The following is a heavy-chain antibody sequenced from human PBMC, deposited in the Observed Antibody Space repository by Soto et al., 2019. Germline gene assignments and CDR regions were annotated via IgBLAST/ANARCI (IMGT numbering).Heavy chain of an antibody. J-gene: IGHJ6*02. Sequence: EVQLVESGGGLVKPGGSLRLSCAASGFTFSSYSMNWVRQAPGKGLEWVSSISSSSSYIYYADSVKGRFTISRDNAKNSLHLQMNSLRAEDTAVYYCAREGYYYYGMDVWGQGTTVTVSS. CDR1: GFTFSSYS. CDR3: AREGYYYYGMDV. CDR2: ISSSSSYI. V-gene: IGHV3-21*01.